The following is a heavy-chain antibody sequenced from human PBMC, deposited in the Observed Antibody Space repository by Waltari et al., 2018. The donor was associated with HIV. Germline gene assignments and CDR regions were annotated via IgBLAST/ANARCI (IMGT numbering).Heavy chain of an antibody. V-gene: IGHV3-21*04. D-gene: IGHD5-18*01. CDR1: GFAFRNYS. CDR3: VRDDPGYGPIDH. CDR2: IRRATNEK. Sequence: LVESGGGVVKTGESLRLTCEASGFAFRNYSFNWVGQSPKRGLEWVASIRRATNEKFYLDSVRGRFVISRDDSESSVHLQMDSVKKEDTGKYFCVRDDPGYGPIDHWGRGTLVTV. J-gene: IGHJ5*02.